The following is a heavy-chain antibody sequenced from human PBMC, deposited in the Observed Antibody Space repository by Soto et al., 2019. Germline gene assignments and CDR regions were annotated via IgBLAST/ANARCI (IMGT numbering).Heavy chain of an antibody. J-gene: IGHJ6*02. CDR1: GLPFTGAW. CDR2: IKDRNAGGTA. CDR3: TTVTHVPV. V-gene: IGHV3-15*01. Sequence: EVQVVESGGGLVKPGGSVRLSCAVSGLPFTGAWMSWVRQAPGMGLEWVGRIKDRNAGGTADYAEAVKGRFIISRDDSQSMMYLQMNSLKTEDTALCYCTTVTHVPVGGQGTTVIVSS. D-gene: IGHD2-21*01.